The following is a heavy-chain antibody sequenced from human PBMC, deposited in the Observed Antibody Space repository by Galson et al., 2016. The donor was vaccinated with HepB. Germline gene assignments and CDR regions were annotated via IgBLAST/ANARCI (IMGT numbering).Heavy chain of an antibody. D-gene: IGHD6-19*01. CDR2: IDTNSHYI. CDR3: ARAHQFPWGGSGWQYYYYYYYMDV. V-gene: IGHV3-21*01. CDR1: GFTFNTYN. Sequence: SLRLSCAASGFTFNTYNMNWVRQAPGKGLEWVSSIDTNSHYIYYADSVKGRFTLSKDNAKNSLSLQMNNLRAEDTAVYYRARAHQFPWGGSGWQYYYYYYYMDVWGKGTTVTVSS. J-gene: IGHJ6*03.